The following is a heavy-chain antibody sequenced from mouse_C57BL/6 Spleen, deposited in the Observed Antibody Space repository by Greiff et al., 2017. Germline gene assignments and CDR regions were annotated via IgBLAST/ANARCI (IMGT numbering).Heavy chain of an antibody. CDR1: GYAFSSYW. J-gene: IGHJ1*03. V-gene: IGHV1-80*01. D-gene: IGHD1-1*01. CDR3: ARSPLYYGSSYWYFDV. Sequence: QVQLQQSGAELVKPGASVKISCKASGYAFSSYWMNWVKQRPGKGLEWIGQIYPGDGDPNYNGKFTGTATLTADKSSSTAYMQLSSMTSEDSAVXFCARSPLYYGSSYWYFDVWGTGTTVTVSS. CDR2: IYPGDGDP.